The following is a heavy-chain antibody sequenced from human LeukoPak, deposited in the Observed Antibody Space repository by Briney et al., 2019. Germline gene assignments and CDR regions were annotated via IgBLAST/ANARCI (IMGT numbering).Heavy chain of an antibody. CDR2: FDPEDGAR. CDR1: GDTVTGFS. Sequence: ASVTVSCKVSGDTVTGFSIHWVRQAPGRGLEWMGGFDPEDGARIFAQKFQGRVTMTEDTSTDTAYMDLSSLRSEDTAVYYCATGYTYDYSLYWGQGTLVTVSS. J-gene: IGHJ4*02. V-gene: IGHV1-24*01. CDR3: ATGYTYDYSLY. D-gene: IGHD5-18*01.